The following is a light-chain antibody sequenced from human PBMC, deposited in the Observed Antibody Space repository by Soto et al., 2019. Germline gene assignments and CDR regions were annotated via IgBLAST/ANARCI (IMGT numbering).Light chain of an antibody. V-gene: IGKV3-20*01. CDR2: DIS. CDR1: QSVNNNY. CDR3: QHCGSSSYT. J-gene: IGKJ2*01. Sequence: DIVLTQSPGTLSLSPGERATLSCRTSQSVNNNYIAWYQQKPGQAPRLLIYDISSRASGIPERFSGRGSGTDFSLIISRLEPEDFAVYYCQHCGSSSYTFGQGTKLEIK.